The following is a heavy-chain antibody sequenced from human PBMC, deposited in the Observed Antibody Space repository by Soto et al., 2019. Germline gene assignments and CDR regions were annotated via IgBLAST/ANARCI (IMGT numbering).Heavy chain of an antibody. CDR3: AGDPRGRASFDP. Sequence: QVQLVQSGPEVKKPGASVKVSCKASGYTFNNYGISWVRQAPGQGLEWMGWITVNNGNTNYAPKLQGRVTITTDTSTSTAYMEVRGLRSDDTAVYYCAGDPRGRASFDPWGQGTLVTVSS. J-gene: IGHJ5*02. V-gene: IGHV1-18*01. CDR1: GYTFNNYG. CDR2: ITVNNGNT.